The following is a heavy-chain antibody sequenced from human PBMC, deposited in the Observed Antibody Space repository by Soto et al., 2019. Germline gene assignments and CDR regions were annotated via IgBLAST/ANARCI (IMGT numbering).Heavy chain of an antibody. V-gene: IGHV4-61*01. Sequence: SETLSLTCTASGGSVSSGTYYWSWIRQPPGRGLEWTGYIYNSGSTNYNPSLKSRVTILVDTSKNQFSLKLSSVTAAGTAVYYCASGFAYCYDGSYYFDYWGQGTLVTVSS. J-gene: IGHJ4*02. CDR1: GGSVSSGTYY. CDR3: ASGFAYCYDGSYYFDY. CDR2: IYNSGST. D-gene: IGHD5-18*01.